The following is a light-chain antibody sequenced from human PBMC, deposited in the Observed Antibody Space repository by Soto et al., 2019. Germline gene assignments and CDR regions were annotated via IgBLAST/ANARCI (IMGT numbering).Light chain of an antibody. V-gene: IGKV3-20*01. CDR3: RQYGGSPIT. CDR1: QSVSNNY. Sequence: EIVLTQSPGTLSLSPGERATLSCRASQSVSNNYLAWYQQKPGQAPRLLIYGASNRATGIPDRFSGSGSGTDFTLTISRLEPEDFALYYCRQYGGSPITFGLGTRLEI. J-gene: IGKJ5*01. CDR2: GAS.